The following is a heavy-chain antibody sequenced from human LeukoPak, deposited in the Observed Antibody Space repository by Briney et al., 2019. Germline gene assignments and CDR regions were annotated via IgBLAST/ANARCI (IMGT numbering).Heavy chain of an antibody. D-gene: IGHD6-19*01. V-gene: IGHV3-66*01. CDR1: GFTVSTNY. CDR3: ARRTYGSGWYYFDF. Sequence: GGSLRLSCAASGFTVSTNYMTGVRQAPGKGLEWVSLIYVGAITYYADSVKGSFTISIDNSKNTLYLQMNSLRAEDTAVYYCARRTYGSGWYYFDFWGHGTLVTVSS. CDR2: IYVGAIT. J-gene: IGHJ4*01.